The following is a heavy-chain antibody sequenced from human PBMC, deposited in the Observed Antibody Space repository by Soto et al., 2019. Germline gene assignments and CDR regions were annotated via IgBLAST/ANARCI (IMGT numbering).Heavy chain of an antibody. D-gene: IGHD6-19*01. CDR1: GFTVSSNY. Sequence: GGSLRFSCAASGFTVSSNYMSWVRQAPGKGLEWVSVIYSGGSTYYADSVKGRFTISRDNSKNTLYLQMNSLRAEDTAVYYCASCYSSGWYAFDYWGQRTLVTVSS. CDR3: ASCYSSGWYAFDY. J-gene: IGHJ4*02. V-gene: IGHV3-53*01. CDR2: IYSGGST.